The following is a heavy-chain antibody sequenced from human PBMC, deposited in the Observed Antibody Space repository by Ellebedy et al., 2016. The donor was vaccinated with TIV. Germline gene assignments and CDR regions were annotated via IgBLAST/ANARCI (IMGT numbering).Heavy chain of an antibody. CDR2: IKGDGSST. CDR1: GFTFSSKW. J-gene: IGHJ4*02. Sequence: GESLKISCAASGFTFSSKWMHWVRQAPGRGLVWVSRIKGDGSSTSYADSVRGRFTISRDNAKNTLYLQMNSLRAEDTAVYYCARDQPIGNEHFDYWGQGTLVTVSS. D-gene: IGHD1-1*01. V-gene: IGHV3-74*01. CDR3: ARDQPIGNEHFDY.